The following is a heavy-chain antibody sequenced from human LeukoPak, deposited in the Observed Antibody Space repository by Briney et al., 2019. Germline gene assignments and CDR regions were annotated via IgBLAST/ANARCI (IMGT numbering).Heavy chain of an antibody. CDR2: IYYSGST. CDR1: GGSISSSNCY. J-gene: IGHJ4*02. D-gene: IGHD4/OR15-4a*01. Sequence: SETLSLTCTVSGGSISSSNCYWGWIRQPPGKGLEWIGSIYYSGSTYYNPSLKSRLTISVDTSKNQFSLKLSSVTAADAAVYYCARHDYGDFGYWGQGTLVTVSS. V-gene: IGHV4-39*01. CDR3: ARHDYGDFGY.